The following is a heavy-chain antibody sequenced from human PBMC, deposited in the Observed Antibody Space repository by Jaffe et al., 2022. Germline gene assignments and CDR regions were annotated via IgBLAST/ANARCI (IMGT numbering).Heavy chain of an antibody. CDR2: ISWNSGSI. J-gene: IGHJ4*02. V-gene: IGHV3-9*01. CDR3: AKDWRRAYYDILTGYYPSAFDY. D-gene: IGHD3-9*01. CDR1: GFTFDDYA. Sequence: EVQLVESGGGLVQPGRSLRLSCAASGFTFDDYAMHWVRQAPGKGLEWVSGISWNSGSIGYADSVKGRFTISRDNAKNSLYLQMNSLRAEDTALYYCAKDWRRAYYDILTGYYPSAFDYWGQGTLVTVSS.